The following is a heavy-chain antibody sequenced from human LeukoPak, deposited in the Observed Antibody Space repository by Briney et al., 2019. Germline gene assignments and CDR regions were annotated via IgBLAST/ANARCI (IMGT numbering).Heavy chain of an antibody. D-gene: IGHD3-10*01. CDR2: IYTSGST. CDR3: ARPFTGGAFDI. J-gene: IGHJ3*02. Sequence: SETLSLTCAVYGGSFSGYYWSWIRQPPGKGLEWIGRIYTSGSTNYNPSLKSRVTMSVDTSKNQFSLKLSSVTAADTAVYYCARPFTGGAFDIWGQGTMVTVSS. V-gene: IGHV4-59*10. CDR1: GGSFSGYY.